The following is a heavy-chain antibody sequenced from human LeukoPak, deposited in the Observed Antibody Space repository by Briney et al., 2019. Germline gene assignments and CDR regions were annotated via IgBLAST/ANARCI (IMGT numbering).Heavy chain of an antibody. V-gene: IGHV1-18*01. CDR2: ISAYNGNT. D-gene: IGHD3-22*01. Sequence: ASVKVSCKASGYTFTSYGISWVRQAPGQGPEWMGWISAYNGNTNYAQKLQGRVTMTRDTSISTAYMELSRLRSDDTAVYYCARDSPLDYYDSSGYPYYFDYWGQGTLVTVSS. CDR1: GYTFTSYG. CDR3: ARDSPLDYYDSSGYPYYFDY. J-gene: IGHJ4*02.